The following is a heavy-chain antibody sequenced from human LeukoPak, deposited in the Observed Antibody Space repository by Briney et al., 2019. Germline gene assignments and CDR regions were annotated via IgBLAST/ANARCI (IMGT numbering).Heavy chain of an antibody. CDR2: ISSSSYI. CDR3: AKPGIAAAGPFPFDH. CDR1: GFTFSSYS. J-gene: IGHJ4*02. D-gene: IGHD6-13*01. Sequence: GGSLRLSCAASGFTFSSYSMNWVRQAPGKGLEWVSSISSSSYIYYADSVKGRFTISRDNAKNSLYLQMNSLRAEDTAVYYCAKPGIAAAGPFPFDHWGQGTLVTVSS. V-gene: IGHV3-21*04.